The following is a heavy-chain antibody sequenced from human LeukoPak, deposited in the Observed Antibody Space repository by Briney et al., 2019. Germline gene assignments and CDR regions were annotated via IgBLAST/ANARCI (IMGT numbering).Heavy chain of an antibody. CDR2: IIPIFGTA. D-gene: IGHD3-22*01. Sequence: GASVKVSCKATGYTFTSYYMHWVRQAPGQGLEWMGGIIPIFGTANYAQKFQGRVTITADESTSTAFMELSSLRSEDTAVYYCARTSFYDSSGYYAGGFDYWGQGTLVTVSS. J-gene: IGHJ4*02. CDR1: GYTFTSYY. V-gene: IGHV1-69*13. CDR3: ARTSFYDSSGYYAGGFDY.